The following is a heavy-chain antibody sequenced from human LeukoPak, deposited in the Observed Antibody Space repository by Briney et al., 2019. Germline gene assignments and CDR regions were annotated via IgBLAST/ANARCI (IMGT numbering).Heavy chain of an antibody. J-gene: IGHJ6*02. Sequence: YPGGSLRLSCAASGFTFSSYAMSWVRQAPGKGLEWVSVIYSGGSTYYADSVKGRFTISRDNSKNTLYLQMNSLRAEDTAVYYCARGGTVAGNYYYYGMDVWGQGTTATVSS. V-gene: IGHV3-66*01. CDR2: IYSGGST. D-gene: IGHD6-19*01. CDR1: GFTFSSYA. CDR3: ARGGTVAGNYYYYGMDV.